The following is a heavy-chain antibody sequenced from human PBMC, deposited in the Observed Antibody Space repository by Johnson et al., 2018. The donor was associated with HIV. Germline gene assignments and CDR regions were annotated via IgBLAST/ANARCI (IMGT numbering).Heavy chain of an antibody. CDR2: IWYDGSNK. V-gene: IGHV3-30*04. J-gene: IGHJ3*02. CDR3: AKGIVGATADAFDI. D-gene: IGHD1-26*01. Sequence: QVQLVESGGGVVQPGRSLRLSCAASGFTFSSYAMHWVRQAPGKGLEWVAVIWYDGSNKYYADSVKGRFTISRDNSKNTLYLQMNSLRAEDTAVYYCAKGIVGATADAFDIWGQGTMVTVSS. CDR1: GFTFSSYA.